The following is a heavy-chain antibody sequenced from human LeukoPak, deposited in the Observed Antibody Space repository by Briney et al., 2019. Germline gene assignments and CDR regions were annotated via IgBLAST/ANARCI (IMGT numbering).Heavy chain of an antibody. Sequence: HPGGSLRLSCAASGFTFSSYAMSWVRQAPGKGLEWVSGMSGSGGSTYYADSVKGRFTISRDNSKHTLYLQMNSLRAEDTAVYYCANDFWSGYYTSPWFDPWGQGTLVTVSS. CDR2: MSGSGGST. J-gene: IGHJ5*02. D-gene: IGHD3-3*01. CDR3: ANDFWSGYYTSPWFDP. CDR1: GFTFSSYA. V-gene: IGHV3-23*01.